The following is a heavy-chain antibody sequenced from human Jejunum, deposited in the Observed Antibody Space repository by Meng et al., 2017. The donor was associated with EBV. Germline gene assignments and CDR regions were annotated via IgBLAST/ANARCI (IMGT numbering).Heavy chain of an antibody. J-gene: IGHJ4*02. D-gene: IGHD6-13*01. Sequence: QVQVVTSGAEVKKPGASVKVSCKASGYTFTSYDINWVRQATGQGPEWMGWMSPNSGNTGYAQKFQGRVTMTRDTSISTAYMELSSLRSEDTAAYYCARGVAAGFDYWGQGTLVTVSS. CDR1: GYTFTSYD. CDR3: ARGVAAGFDY. CDR2: MSPNSGNT. V-gene: IGHV1-8*02.